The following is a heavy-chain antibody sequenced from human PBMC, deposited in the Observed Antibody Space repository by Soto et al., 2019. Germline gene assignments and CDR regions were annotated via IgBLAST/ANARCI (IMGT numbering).Heavy chain of an antibody. CDR1: GLSFSSYS. J-gene: IGHJ4*02. CDR2: ISSSSSYI. V-gene: IGHV3-21*01. Sequence: SGGSMRLYCAASGLSFSSYSRTLVRQAPGKGLEWVSSISSSSSYIYYADSVKGRFTISRDNAKNSLYLQMNSLRAEDTAVYYCARDQPGYSYGYGLGYWGQGT. D-gene: IGHD5-18*01. CDR3: ARDQPGYSYGYGLGY.